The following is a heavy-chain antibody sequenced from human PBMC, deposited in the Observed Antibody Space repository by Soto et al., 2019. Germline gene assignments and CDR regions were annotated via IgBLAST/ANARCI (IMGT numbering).Heavy chain of an antibody. D-gene: IGHD6-19*01. CDR1: GGSISSYY. V-gene: IGHV4-59*01. Sequence: PSETLSLTCTVSGGSISSYYWSWIRQPPGKGLEWIGYIYYSGSTNYNPSLKSRVTISVDTSKNQFSLKLSSVTAADTAVYYCARDNGLNSFDYWGQGTLVTVSS. CDR3: ARDNGLNSFDY. CDR2: IYYSGST. J-gene: IGHJ4*02.